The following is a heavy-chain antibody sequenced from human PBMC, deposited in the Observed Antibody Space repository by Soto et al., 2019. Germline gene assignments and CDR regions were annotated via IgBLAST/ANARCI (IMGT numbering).Heavy chain of an antibody. CDR1: GFSFSKYG. CDR3: AKECSDTGEYYFDC. D-gene: IGHD6-19*01. Sequence: QVQLVESGGGVVQPGRSLRLSCAASGFSFSKYGMHWVRQAPGKGLEWVAVMSDDGSKKYYGDSVKGRFTISRDNSKNTLYLLMDSLRPEDTAMYYCAKECSDTGEYYFDCWGQGTLVTVSS. CDR2: MSDDGSKK. J-gene: IGHJ4*02. V-gene: IGHV3-30*18.